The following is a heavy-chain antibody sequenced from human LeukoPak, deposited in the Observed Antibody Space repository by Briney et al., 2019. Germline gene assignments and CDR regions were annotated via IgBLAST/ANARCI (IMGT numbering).Heavy chain of an antibody. V-gene: IGHV4-38-2*02. J-gene: IGHJ4*02. CDR3: ASQSLGYSGYDPYFDY. D-gene: IGHD5-12*01. Sequence: SETLSLTCTVSGYSISSGYYWGWIRQPPGKGLEWIGSIYHSGSTYYNPSLKSRVTISVDTSKNQFPLKLSSVTAADTAVYYCASQSLGYSGYDPYFDYWGQGTLVTVSS. CDR2: IYHSGST. CDR1: GYSISSGYY.